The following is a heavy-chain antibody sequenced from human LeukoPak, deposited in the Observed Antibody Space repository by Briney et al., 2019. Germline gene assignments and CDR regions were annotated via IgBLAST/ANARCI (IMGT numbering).Heavy chain of an antibody. CDR3: AGGPGIAVAGVFDY. J-gene: IGHJ4*02. D-gene: IGHD6-19*01. Sequence: ASVKVSCKASGYTFTSYGINWVRQAPGQGLEWLGWISGYTGHTNYVQKIQGRVTMTTDTSTNTAYMELRSLRSDDTAVYYCAGGPGIAVAGVFDYWGQGSLVTVSS. V-gene: IGHV1-18*04. CDR1: GYTFTSYG. CDR2: ISGYTGHT.